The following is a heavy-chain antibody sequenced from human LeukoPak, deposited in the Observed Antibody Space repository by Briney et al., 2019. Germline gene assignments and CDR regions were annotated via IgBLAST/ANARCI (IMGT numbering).Heavy chain of an antibody. V-gene: IGHV3-7*03. CDR3: AKDIDGSGSYSD. CDR1: GFIFRNYW. J-gene: IGHJ4*02. CDR2: IKPDGSEK. D-gene: IGHD3-10*01. Sequence: TGGSLRLSCTASGFIFRNYWMNWVRQTPGKRLEWVANIKPDGSEKDYVHSVKGRFTISRDNAKNSLYLQMNSLRAEDTALYYCAKDIDGSGSYSDWGQGTLVTVSS.